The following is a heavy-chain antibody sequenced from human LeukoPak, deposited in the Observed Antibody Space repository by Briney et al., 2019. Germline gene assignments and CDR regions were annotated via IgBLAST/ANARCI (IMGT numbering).Heavy chain of an antibody. Sequence: SVKVSCKASGGTFSSYAISWVRQAPGQELEWMGRIIPIFGTANYAQKFQGRVTITTDESTSTAYMELSSLRSEDMAVYYCASGGEYYDYVWGSYRPHGYAFDIWGQGTMVTVSS. CDR2: IIPIFGTA. CDR3: ASGGEYYDYVWGSYRPHGYAFDI. J-gene: IGHJ3*02. V-gene: IGHV1-69*05. CDR1: GGTFSSYA. D-gene: IGHD3-16*02.